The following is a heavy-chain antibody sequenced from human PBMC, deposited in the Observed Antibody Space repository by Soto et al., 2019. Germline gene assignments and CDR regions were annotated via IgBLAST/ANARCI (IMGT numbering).Heavy chain of an antibody. CDR2: IYHSGST. J-gene: IGHJ4*02. Sequence: SETPSLTCAVSDGSISSCCYSWSWIRQPPGKGLEWIGYIYHSGSTYYNPSLKSRVTISVDRSKNQFSLKLSSVTAADTAVYYCARAAMYYDSSGYYYYFDYWGQGTLVTVS. CDR1: DGSISSCCYS. V-gene: IGHV4-30-2*01. CDR3: ARAAMYYDSSGYYYYFDY. D-gene: IGHD3-22*01.